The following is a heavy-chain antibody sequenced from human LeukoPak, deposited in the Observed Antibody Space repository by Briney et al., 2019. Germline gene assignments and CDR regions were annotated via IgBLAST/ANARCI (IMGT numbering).Heavy chain of an antibody. J-gene: IGHJ4*02. V-gene: IGHV4-39*01. CDR2: IYYSGST. CDR1: GGSISSSSYY. D-gene: IGHD3-22*01. CDR3: VHSSGYYSVDY. Sequence: SETLSLTCTVSGGSISSSSYYWGWIRQPPGKGLEWIGSIYYSGSTYYNPSLKSRVTISVDTSMNQFSLKLSSVTAADTAVYYCVHSSGYYSVDYWGQGTLVTVSS.